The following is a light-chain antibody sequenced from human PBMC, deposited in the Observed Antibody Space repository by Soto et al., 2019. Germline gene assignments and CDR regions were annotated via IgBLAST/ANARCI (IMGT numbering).Light chain of an antibody. CDR1: SSDVGGYNY. CDR2: EVS. V-gene: IGLV2-8*01. J-gene: IGLJ1*01. Sequence: QSALTQPPSASGSPGQSVTISCTGTSSDVGGYNYVSWYQHHPGKAPKLMIYEVSKRSSGVPDRFSGSKSGNTASLTVSGLQADDEADYYCSSYAGSNNNYVFGSGTKVTVL. CDR3: SSYAGSNNNYV.